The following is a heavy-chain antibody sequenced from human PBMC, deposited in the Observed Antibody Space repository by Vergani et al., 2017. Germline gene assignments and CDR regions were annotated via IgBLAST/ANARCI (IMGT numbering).Heavy chain of an antibody. D-gene: IGHD3-22*01. CDR3: ARYYDSWSGSSYGMDV. CDR2: IYYSGST. CDR1: GGSISSGDYY. Sequence: QVQLQESGPGLVKPSQTLSLTCTVSGGSISSGDYYWSWIRPPPGKGLEWIGYIYYSGSTYYNPSLKSRLTFSVDTSKNQFSLKLSSVTAADTAVYYCARYYDSWSGSSYGMDVWGQGTTVTVSS. V-gene: IGHV4-30-4*08. J-gene: IGHJ6*02.